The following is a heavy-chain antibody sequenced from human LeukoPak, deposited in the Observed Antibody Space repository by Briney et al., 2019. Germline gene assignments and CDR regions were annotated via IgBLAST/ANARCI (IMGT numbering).Heavy chain of an antibody. V-gene: IGHV4-34*01. D-gene: IGHD3-3*01. Sequence: SETLSLTCAVYGGSFSGYYWSWIRQPPGKGLEWIGEINHSGSTNYNPSLKSRVTISVDTSKNQFSLKLSSVTAADTAVYYCARGKLRFFPSLTWFPPWAKEPLFTVSS. J-gene: IGHJ5*02. CDR1: GGSFSGYY. CDR3: ARGKLRFFPSLTWFPP. CDR2: INHSGST.